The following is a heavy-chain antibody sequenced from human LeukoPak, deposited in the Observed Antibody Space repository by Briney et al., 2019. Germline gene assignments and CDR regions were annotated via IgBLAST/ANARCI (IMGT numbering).Heavy chain of an antibody. V-gene: IGHV3-30*18. CDR3: AKDKATAGSSYYFDY. CDR2: ISYDGSNK. CDR1: GLTFSSYG. D-gene: IGHD2-15*01. J-gene: IGHJ4*02. Sequence: PGGSLRLSCAASGLTFSSYGMHWVRQAPGKGLEWVAVISYDGSNKYYADSVKGRFTISRDNSKNTLYLQMNSLRAEDTAVYYCAKDKATAGSSYYFDYWGQGTLVTVSS.